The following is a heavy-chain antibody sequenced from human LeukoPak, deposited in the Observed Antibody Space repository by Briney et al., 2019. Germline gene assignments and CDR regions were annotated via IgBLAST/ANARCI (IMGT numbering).Heavy chain of an antibody. D-gene: IGHD3-9*01. CDR1: GFTFSSYA. V-gene: IGHV3-64*01. CDR2: ISGNGGST. J-gene: IGHJ2*01. CDR3: ARALELRYFDWLLGYFDL. Sequence: PGGSLRLSCAASGFTFSSYAMHWVRQAAGKGLEYVSAISGNGGSTYYANSVKGRFTISRDNSKNTLYLQMGSLRAEDMAVYYCARALELRYFDWLLGYFDLWGRGTLVTVSS.